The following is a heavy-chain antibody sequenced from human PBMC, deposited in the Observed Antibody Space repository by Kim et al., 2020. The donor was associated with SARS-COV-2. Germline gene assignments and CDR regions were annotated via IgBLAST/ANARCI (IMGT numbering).Heavy chain of an antibody. Sequence: ASVKVSCKASGYTFTSYAMHWVRQAPGQRLEWMGWINAGNGNTKYSQKFQGRVTITRDTSASTAYMELSSLRSEDTAVYYCAREGWDGSGSYQGDWFDPWGQGTLVTVSS. V-gene: IGHV1-3*01. CDR2: INAGNGNT. D-gene: IGHD3-10*01. CDR3: AREGWDGSGSYQGDWFDP. J-gene: IGHJ5*02. CDR1: GYTFTSYA.